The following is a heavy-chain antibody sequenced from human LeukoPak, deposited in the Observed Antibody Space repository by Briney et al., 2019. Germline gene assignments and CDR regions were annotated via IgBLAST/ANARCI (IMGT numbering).Heavy chain of an antibody. J-gene: IGHJ4*02. Sequence: SETLSLTCTVSGYSISTDYYWGWIRQPPGKGLEWIGSIYHSGSTYYNPPLKSRVTISVDTSKNQFSLKLSSVTAADTAVYYCARQGYYAVDYWGQGTLVTVSS. V-gene: IGHV4-38-2*02. CDR3: ARQGYYAVDY. D-gene: IGHD3-22*01. CDR1: GYSISTDYY. CDR2: IYHSGST.